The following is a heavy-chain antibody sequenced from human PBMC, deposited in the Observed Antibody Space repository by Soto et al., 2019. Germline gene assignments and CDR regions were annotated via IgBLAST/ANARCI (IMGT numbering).Heavy chain of an antibody. D-gene: IGHD6-19*01. CDR1: GGSFSGYY. J-gene: IGHJ6*02. V-gene: IGHV4-34*01. CDR2: INHSGVP. Sequence: QVQLQQWGAGLLKPSGTLSLTCAVYGGSFSGYYWSWIRQPPGKGLEWIGEINHSGVPNYKPSLKRLVTISVDTSKIQSSLLLKSVTAADTALYYCAIFSGSYYYAMDVWGQGSTVTVSS. CDR3: AIFSGSYYYAMDV.